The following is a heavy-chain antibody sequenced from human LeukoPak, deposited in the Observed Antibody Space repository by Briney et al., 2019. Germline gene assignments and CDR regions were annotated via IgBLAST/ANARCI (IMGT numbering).Heavy chain of an antibody. D-gene: IGHD3-10*01. CDR3: ARNAGSGSYSTPDY. CDR1: GFTFSSYA. Sequence: GGSLRLSCAASGFTFSSYAMSWVRQAPGKGLEWVSVISGSGGSTDYADSVKGRFTISRDNAKSSLYLQMNSLRAEDTAIYYCARNAGSGSYSTPDYWGQGTLVTVSS. J-gene: IGHJ4*02. CDR2: ISGSGGST. V-gene: IGHV3-23*01.